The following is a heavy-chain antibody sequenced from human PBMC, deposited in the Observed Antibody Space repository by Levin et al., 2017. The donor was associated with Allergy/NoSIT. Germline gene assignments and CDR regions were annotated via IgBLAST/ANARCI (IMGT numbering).Heavy chain of an antibody. CDR2: IYHSGST. CDR1: GYSISSGYY. J-gene: IGHJ3*02. CDR3: AMPLYGGNSELAFDI. V-gene: IGHV4-38-2*01. Sequence: SETLSLTCAVSGYSISSGYYWGWIRQPPGKGLEWIGSIYHSGSTYYNPSLKSRVTISVDTSKNQFSLKLSSVTAADTAVYYCAMPLYGGNSELAFDIWGQGTMVTVSS. D-gene: IGHD4-23*01.